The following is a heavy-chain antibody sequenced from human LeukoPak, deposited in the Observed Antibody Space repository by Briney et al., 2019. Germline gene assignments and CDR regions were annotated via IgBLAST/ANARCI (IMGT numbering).Heavy chain of an antibody. CDR3: TRDFVF. Sequence: GGSLRLSCAASGFALSTYWMDWVRQAPGKGLEWVGNINQDGSVKHYVDSVRGRLTISRDNARNSVYLQMSALRVEDTAVYYCTRDFVFWGQGSLVTASS. J-gene: IGHJ4*02. D-gene: IGHD3-3*01. CDR1: GFALSTYW. V-gene: IGHV3-7*01. CDR2: INQDGSVK.